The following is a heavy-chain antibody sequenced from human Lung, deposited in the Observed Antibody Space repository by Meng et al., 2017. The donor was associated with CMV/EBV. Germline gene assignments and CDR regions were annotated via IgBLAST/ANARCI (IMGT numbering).Heavy chain of an antibody. CDR3: LRRSGGSV. J-gene: IGHJ1*01. D-gene: IGHD3-10*01. CDR1: GDSITNHNW. CDR2: IPHRGSS. Sequence: VQLRESCQAPVKPSVTLSLTCAVSGDSITNHNWWAWVRQPPGKGLEWIGEIPHRGSSAYNPSLKSRVSMSIDKSKNQFSLKLTSVTAADTAVYHCLRRSGGSVWGQGTLVTVSS. V-gene: IGHV4-4*02.